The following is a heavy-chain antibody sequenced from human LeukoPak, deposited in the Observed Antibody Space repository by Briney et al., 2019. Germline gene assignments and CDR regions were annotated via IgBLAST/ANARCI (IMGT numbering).Heavy chain of an antibody. CDR2: INHSGRT. J-gene: IGHJ5*02. CDR1: GGSFSVYY. CDR3: ARFVQTYCSSTSCLGWFDP. D-gene: IGHD2-2*01. V-gene: IGHV4-34*01. Sequence: SETLSLMCAVDGGSFSVYYWSWTRQPPGKGLEWIGVINHSGRTNYDPSLKSRVTISVDTFKNQFSLKLSSVTVADTAVYYCARFVQTYCSSTSCLGWFDPWGQGTLVTVSS.